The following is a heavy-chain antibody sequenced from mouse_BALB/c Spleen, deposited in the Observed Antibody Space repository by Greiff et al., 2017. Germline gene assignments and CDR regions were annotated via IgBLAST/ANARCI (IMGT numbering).Heavy chain of an antibody. Sequence: QVQLQQSGPELVRPGVSVKISCKGSSYTFTDYAMHWVKQSHAKSLEWIGVISTYYGNTNYNQKFKGKATMTVDKSSSTAYMELARLTSEDSAVYYCARQGFGAMDYWGQGTSVTVSS. CDR1: SYTFTDYA. J-gene: IGHJ4*01. V-gene: IGHV1-67*01. CDR2: ISTYYGNT. CDR3: ARQGFGAMDY.